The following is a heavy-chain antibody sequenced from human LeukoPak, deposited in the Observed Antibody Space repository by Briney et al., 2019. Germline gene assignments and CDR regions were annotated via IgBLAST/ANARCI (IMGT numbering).Heavy chain of an antibody. Sequence: PGGSLRLSCAASGFTFSSFWMSCVRQAPGKGLECVGNIKQDGSEKYYVDAVKGRFTISRDNAKNSLYLQMNSLRAEDTAVYYCAAWFGEHWGKGTTVTVSS. V-gene: IGHV3-7*01. CDR2: IKQDGSEK. CDR3: AAWFGEH. D-gene: IGHD3-10*01. J-gene: IGHJ6*04. CDR1: GFTFSSFW.